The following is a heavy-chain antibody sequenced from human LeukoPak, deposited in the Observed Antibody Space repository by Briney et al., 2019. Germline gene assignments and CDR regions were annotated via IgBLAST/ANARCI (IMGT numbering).Heavy chain of an antibody. Sequence: GESLKISCKGSGYSFTSYWIGWVRQMPGTGLEWMGIIYPGDSDTRYSPSFQGQVTISADKSISTAYLQWSSLKASDTAMYYCAGILGYCSGGSCSPYYYYGMDVWGQGTTVTVSS. V-gene: IGHV5-51*01. CDR1: GYSFTSYW. CDR2: IYPGDSDT. J-gene: IGHJ6*02. D-gene: IGHD2-15*01. CDR3: AGILGYCSGGSCSPYYYYGMDV.